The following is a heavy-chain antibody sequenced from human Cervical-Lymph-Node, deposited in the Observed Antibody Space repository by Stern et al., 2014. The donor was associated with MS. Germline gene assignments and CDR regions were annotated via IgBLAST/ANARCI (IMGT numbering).Heavy chain of an antibody. J-gene: IGHJ4*02. CDR3: AIGSLTEFDD. CDR2: IYPGDSDT. Sequence: AQLVESGAEVKKAGESLKISCKGSGYSFTSYWIGWGRQMPGKGLEWMGVIYPGDSDTRYSSSFQGQVTVSADKSITTAYLQWTSLKASDTAMYYCAIGSLTEFDDWGQGTLVTVSS. CDR1: GYSFTSYW. D-gene: IGHD1-14*01. V-gene: IGHV5-51*03.